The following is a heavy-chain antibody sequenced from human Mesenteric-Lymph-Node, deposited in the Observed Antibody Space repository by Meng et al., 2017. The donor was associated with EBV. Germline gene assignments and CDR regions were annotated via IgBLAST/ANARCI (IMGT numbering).Heavy chain of an antibody. CDR1: GYSFISYA. D-gene: IGHD3-10*01. CDR2: INVGNGNT. CDR3: ARDPYYGSGSSLDY. J-gene: IGHJ4*02. V-gene: IGHV1-3*01. Sequence: QVMLVQSGAEVKKSGASVKVSCKASGYSFISYAIHWVRQAPGQGLEWVGWINVGNGNTRYSQKLQGRVSITRDTAASTAYMELSSLRSEDTGIYFCARDPYYGSGSSLDYWGQGTLVTVSS.